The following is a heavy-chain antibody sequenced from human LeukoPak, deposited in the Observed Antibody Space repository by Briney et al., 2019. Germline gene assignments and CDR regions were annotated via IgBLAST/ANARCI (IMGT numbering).Heavy chain of an antibody. V-gene: IGHV3-53*01. CDR1: GFTVSSNY. CDR2: IYSGGST. D-gene: IGHD1-26*01. CDR3: ARVVGNWFDP. J-gene: IGHJ5*02. Sequence: GGSLRLSCAASGFTVSSNYMSWVRQAPGKGLEWVSLIYSGGSTFYADSVKGRFTISRDNSKNTLYLQTNSLRAEDTAVYYCARVVGNWFDPWGQGTLVTVSS.